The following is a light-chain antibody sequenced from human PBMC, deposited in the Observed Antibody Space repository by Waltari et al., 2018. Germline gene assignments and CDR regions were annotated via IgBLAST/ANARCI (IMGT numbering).Light chain of an antibody. CDR3: KQYDEYPLS. CDR1: QTISGW. CDR2: KAS. J-gene: IGKJ4*01. V-gene: IGKV1-5*03. Sequence: DIQMTQSPSTLSASVGDRVTITCRASQTISGWLACYQQKPGEAPKLLIYKASTLKNGVPPRFSGSESGTEFTLTISSLQPDDFATYYCKQYDEYPLSFGGGTKVEIK.